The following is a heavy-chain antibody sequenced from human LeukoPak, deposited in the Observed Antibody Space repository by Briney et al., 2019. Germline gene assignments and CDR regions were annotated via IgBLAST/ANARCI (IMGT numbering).Heavy chain of an antibody. CDR1: GYSFTSYW. Sequence: GESLKISCKGSGYSFTSYWIGWVRQMTGKGLEWKGLIYPGDSDTRYRPPFQRQVTISADKSISTAYLQWSSLKASDTAMYYCARQRFTTRAYAGNWFDPWGQGTLVTVSS. CDR2: IYPGDSDT. V-gene: IGHV5-51*01. CDR3: ARQRFTTRAYAGNWFDP. J-gene: IGHJ5*02. D-gene: IGHD3-16*01.